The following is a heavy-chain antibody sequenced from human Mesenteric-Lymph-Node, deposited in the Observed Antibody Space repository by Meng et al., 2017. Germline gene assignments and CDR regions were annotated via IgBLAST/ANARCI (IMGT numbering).Heavy chain of an antibody. CDR1: GDSITSSTYY. J-gene: IGHJ4*02. CDR3: ARAVDTAMVTLDY. D-gene: IGHD5-18*01. CDR2: INHSGST. Sequence: GSLRLSCTVSGDSITSSTYYWGWIRQPPGKGLEWIGEINHSGSTNYNPSLKSRVTISVDTSKNQFSLKLSSVTAADTAVYYCARAVDTAMVTLDYWGQGTLVTVSS. V-gene: IGHV4-39*07.